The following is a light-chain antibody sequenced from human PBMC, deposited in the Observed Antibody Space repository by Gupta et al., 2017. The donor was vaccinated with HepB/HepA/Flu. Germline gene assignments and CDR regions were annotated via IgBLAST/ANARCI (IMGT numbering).Light chain of an antibody. CDR1: TGAVTSTHY. CDR3: LLSYSGAWV. V-gene: IGLV7-46*01. Sequence: QPVMPQEPSLPFSPGWTVILPCASSTGAVTSTHYPYWFQQKPGQAPMTLIFDTSNKHSWNPFRFSGSLLGGKAALTLSGAQPEDEAEYYCLLSYSGAWVFGGGTKLTVL. CDR2: DTS. J-gene: IGLJ3*02.